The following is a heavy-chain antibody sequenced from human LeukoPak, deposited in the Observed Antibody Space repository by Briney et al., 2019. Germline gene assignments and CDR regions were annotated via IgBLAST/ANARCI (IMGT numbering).Heavy chain of an antibody. V-gene: IGHV1-2*04. Sequence: ASVKVSCKASGYTITVYYLHWVRQAPGQGLEWMGWIIPNTGGTNYAQKFQDWVIMSSDTSISTAYMELSSLRSDDTAVYYCARGSPSYAQWHFDLWGRGTLVTVSS. D-gene: IGHD2/OR15-2a*01. CDR1: GYTITVYY. CDR2: IIPNTGGT. J-gene: IGHJ2*01. CDR3: ARGSPSYAQWHFDL.